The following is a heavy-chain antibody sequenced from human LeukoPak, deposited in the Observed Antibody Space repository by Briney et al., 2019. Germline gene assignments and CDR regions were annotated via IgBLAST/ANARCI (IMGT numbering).Heavy chain of an antibody. CDR2: IKQDGSEI. D-gene: IGHD6-13*01. CDR1: GFTFSGYW. CDR3: ATNAATGIIDY. V-gene: IGHV3-7*01. J-gene: IGHJ4*02. Sequence: PGGSLRLSCATSGFTFSGYWMSWVRQTPGKGLEWVAIIKQDGSEIYYVDSVKGRFTISRDNAKNSLYLQMNSLRAEDTAVYYCATNAATGIIDYWGQGILVTVSS.